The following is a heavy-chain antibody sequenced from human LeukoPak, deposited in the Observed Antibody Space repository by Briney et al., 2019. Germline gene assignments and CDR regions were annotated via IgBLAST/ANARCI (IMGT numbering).Heavy chain of an antibody. D-gene: IGHD2-15*01. Sequence: PSETLSLTCTVSGYSISSGYYWGWIRQPPGKGLEWIGSIYHSGSTYYNPSLKSRVTISVDTSKNQFSLKLSSVTAADTAVYYCARGGDIVVVVAATPLDYWGQGTLVTVSS. CDR2: IYHSGST. CDR1: GYSISSGYY. V-gene: IGHV4-38-2*02. CDR3: ARGGDIVVVVAATPLDY. J-gene: IGHJ4*02.